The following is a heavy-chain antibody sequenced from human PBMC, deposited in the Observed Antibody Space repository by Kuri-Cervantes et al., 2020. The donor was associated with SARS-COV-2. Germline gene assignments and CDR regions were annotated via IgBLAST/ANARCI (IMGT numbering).Heavy chain of an antibody. J-gene: IGHJ6*02. CDR3: AREGGDYGDYYYYGMDV. D-gene: IGHD4-17*01. V-gene: IGHV3-30*03. CDR1: GFTFSSYG. CDR2: ISYDGSNK. Sequence: GESLKISCAASGFTFSSYGMHWVRQAPGKGLEWVAVISYDGSNKYYADSVKGRFTISRDNSKNTLYLQMNSLRAEDTAVYYCAREGGDYGDYYYYGMDVWGQGTTVTVSS.